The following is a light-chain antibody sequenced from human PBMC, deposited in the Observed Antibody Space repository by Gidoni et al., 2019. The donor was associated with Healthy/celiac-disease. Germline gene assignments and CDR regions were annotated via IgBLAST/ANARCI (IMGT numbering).Light chain of an antibody. CDR1: SSNSEAGYD. CDR3: QSYDSSLSGDYV. V-gene: IGLV1-40*01. Sequence: QSVLTQPPSVSGAPGPRVTISCTGSSSNSEAGYDVHWYQQLPGTAPKLLTYGNSNRPSGVPDRFSGSKSGTSASLAISGLQAEDEADYYCQSYDSSLSGDYVFGTGTKVTVL. CDR2: GNS. J-gene: IGLJ1*01.